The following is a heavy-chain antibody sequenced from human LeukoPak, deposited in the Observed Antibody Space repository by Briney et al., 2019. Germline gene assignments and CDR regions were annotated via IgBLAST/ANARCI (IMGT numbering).Heavy chain of an antibody. Sequence: PGGSLRLSCAASGFTLGNYAMSWAGQARGKGREWGAKIKQDGSEKYYVDSVKGRFTISRDNAKNSLYLQMNSLRAEDTAVYYCARNYDILTGYYGWFDPWGQGTLVIVSS. CDR1: GFTLGNYA. D-gene: IGHD3-9*01. CDR2: IKQDGSEK. CDR3: ARNYDILTGYYGWFDP. V-gene: IGHV3-7*01. J-gene: IGHJ5*02.